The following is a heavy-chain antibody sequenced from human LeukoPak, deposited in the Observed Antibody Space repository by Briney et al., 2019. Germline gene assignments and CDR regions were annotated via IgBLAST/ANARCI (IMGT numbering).Heavy chain of an antibody. D-gene: IGHD1-26*01. J-gene: IGHJ4*02. CDR1: AFTVSSNY. Sequence: SGGSLSLSCAASAFTVSSNYMSWVRQAPGEGLEWVSVIYSGDSTYYADSVKGRFTISRDNSKNTLYLQMNSLRTEDTAVYYCAKKLAGGVGAPFDYSGQGTLVTVSS. CDR2: IYSGDST. CDR3: AKKLAGGVGAPFDY. V-gene: IGHV3-53*05.